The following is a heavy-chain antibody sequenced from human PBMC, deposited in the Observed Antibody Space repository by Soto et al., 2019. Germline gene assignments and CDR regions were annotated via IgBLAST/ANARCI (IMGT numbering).Heavy chain of an antibody. CDR2: IYHSGST. D-gene: IGHD3-16*01. CDR1: GGSISSGGYS. Sequence: SETLSLTCAVSGGSISSGGYSWSWIRQPPGKGLEWIGYIYHSGSTYYNPSLKSRVTISVDRSKNQFSLKLSSVTAADTAVYYCARGGGVYPIDHWGQGTLVTVSS. V-gene: IGHV4-30-2*01. CDR3: ARGGGVYPIDH. J-gene: IGHJ5*02.